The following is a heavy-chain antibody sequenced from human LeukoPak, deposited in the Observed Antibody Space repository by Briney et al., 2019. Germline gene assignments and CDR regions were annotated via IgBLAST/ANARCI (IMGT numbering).Heavy chain of an antibody. Sequence: PEGSLRLSCAASGFTFSFYNMNWVRQAPGKGLEWVSYISRDSITTYYADSVKGRFTISRDNAKNSLYLQMNSLRDEDTAVYFCARDLLDYWGQGTLVTVSS. CDR1: GFTFSFYN. V-gene: IGHV3-48*02. CDR2: ISRDSITT. CDR3: ARDLLDY. J-gene: IGHJ4*02.